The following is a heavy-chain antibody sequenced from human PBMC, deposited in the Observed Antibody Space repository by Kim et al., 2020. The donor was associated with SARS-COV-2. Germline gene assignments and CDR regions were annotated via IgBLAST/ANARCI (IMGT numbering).Heavy chain of an antibody. Sequence: GGSLRLSCAASGFTFDDYAMHWVRQAPGKGLEWVSGISWNSGSIGYADSVKGRFTISRDNAKNSLYLQMNSLRAEDTALYYCAKDKSLSSGWTEFDYWG. CDR1: GFTFDDYA. D-gene: IGHD6-19*01. V-gene: IGHV3-9*01. CDR2: ISWNSGSI. CDR3: AKDKSLSSGWTEFDY. J-gene: IGHJ4*01.